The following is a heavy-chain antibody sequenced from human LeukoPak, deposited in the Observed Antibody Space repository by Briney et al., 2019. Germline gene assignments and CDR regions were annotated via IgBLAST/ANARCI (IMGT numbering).Heavy chain of an antibody. CDR2: IYYSGST. J-gene: IGHJ5*02. Sequence: SETLSLTCTVSGGSISSYYWSWIRQPPGKGLEWIGYIYYSGSTNYNPSLKSRVTMSVDTSKIQFSLKLSSVTAADTAVYYCARTYYDFWSGYYTSWFDPWGQGTLVTVSS. CDR1: GGSISSYY. D-gene: IGHD3-3*01. CDR3: ARTYYDFWSGYYTSWFDP. V-gene: IGHV4-59*08.